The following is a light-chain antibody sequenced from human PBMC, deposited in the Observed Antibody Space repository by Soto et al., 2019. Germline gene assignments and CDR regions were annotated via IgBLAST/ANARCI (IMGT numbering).Light chain of an antibody. CDR3: QQYNNWPPYT. J-gene: IGKJ2*01. CDR2: AAS. Sequence: EIVMTQSPATLSVSPGERATLSCRASQSVSSNLAWYQQKPGQAPRLLIYAASTRATGIPARFSGSGSGTEYTLTTSSRQSEDFAVYYCQQYNNWPPYTFGQGTKLEIK. V-gene: IGKV3-15*01. CDR1: QSVSSN.